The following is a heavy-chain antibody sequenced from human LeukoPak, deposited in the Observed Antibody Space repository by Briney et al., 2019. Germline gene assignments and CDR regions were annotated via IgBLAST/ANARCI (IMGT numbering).Heavy chain of an antibody. V-gene: IGHV4-4*07. CDR3: ARDISSGWFFDY. CDR2: IYTSGST. J-gene: IGHJ4*02. D-gene: IGHD6-19*01. CDR1: GGSKSSYY. Sequence: SETLSLPCTVSGGSKSSYYWRWIRQPAGKGLEWIGRIYTSGSTNYNPSLKSRVTMSVDTSKNQFSLKLRSVTAADTAVYYCARDISSGWFFDYWGQGTLVTVSS.